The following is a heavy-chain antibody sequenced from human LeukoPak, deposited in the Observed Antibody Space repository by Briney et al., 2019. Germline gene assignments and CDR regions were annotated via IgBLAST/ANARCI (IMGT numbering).Heavy chain of an antibody. D-gene: IGHD2-15*01. Sequence: GGSLRLSCAASGFTFSNAWMSWVRQAPGKGLEWVGRIKSKTGGGTTDYAAPVKGRFTISRDDSKNTLYLQMNSLKTEDTAVYYCTTSRLLLFDYWGQGTLVTVSS. CDR2: IKSKTGGGTT. CDR3: TTSRLLLFDY. V-gene: IGHV3-15*01. CDR1: GFTFSNAW. J-gene: IGHJ4*02.